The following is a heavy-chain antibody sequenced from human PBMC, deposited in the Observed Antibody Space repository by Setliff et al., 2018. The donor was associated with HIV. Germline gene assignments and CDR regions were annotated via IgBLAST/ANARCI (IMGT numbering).Heavy chain of an antibody. V-gene: IGHV1-8*02. CDR3: ARTRWGAPVDS. D-gene: IGHD3-16*01. Sequence: ASVKVSCKPSGYTFTNYDINWVRQAAGQGLEWMGWMNPDSRNTGYAQRFEGSVTMTWDTSISTAYMELNNVKFEDTAVYYCARTRWGAPVDSWGQGTLVTVSS. CDR1: GYTFTNYD. CDR2: MNPDSRNT. J-gene: IGHJ4*02.